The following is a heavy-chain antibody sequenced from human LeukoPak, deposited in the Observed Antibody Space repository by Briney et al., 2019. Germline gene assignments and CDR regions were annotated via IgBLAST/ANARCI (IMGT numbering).Heavy chain of an antibody. J-gene: IGHJ4*02. Sequence: GGSLRLSCAASGFTFTSYGIHWVRQAPGKGLEWVAFISYDGSNTYHADSVKGRFTISRDNSKNTLYLQMNSLIGEDTAVYYCAKDLYNSGWYPTTFDYWGQGILVTVSS. CDR2: ISYDGSNT. CDR3: AKDLYNSGWYPTTFDY. V-gene: IGHV3-30*02. D-gene: IGHD6-19*01. CDR1: GFTFTSYG.